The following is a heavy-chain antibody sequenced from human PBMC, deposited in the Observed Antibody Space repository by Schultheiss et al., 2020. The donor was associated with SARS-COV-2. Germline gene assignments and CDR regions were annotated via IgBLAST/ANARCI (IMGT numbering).Heavy chain of an antibody. D-gene: IGHD1-26*01. V-gene: IGHV4-59*08. CDR2: VFFTGST. CDR1: GASISGYH. Sequence: SETLPLTCTVSGASISGYHWSWMRQPPGKGLEWVGHVFFTGSTDHNPSLKSRVFMSVDTSKNQFSLKLNSVTAADTAVYYCARHRERIAGIVGWAYGVDVWGQGTTVTVSS. CDR3: ARHRERIAGIVGWAYGVDV. J-gene: IGHJ6*02.